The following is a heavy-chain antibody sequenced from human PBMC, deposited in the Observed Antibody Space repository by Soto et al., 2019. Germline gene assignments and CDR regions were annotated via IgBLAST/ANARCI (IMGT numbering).Heavy chain of an antibody. Sequence: TSETLSLTCTVSGGSISSGDYYWSWIRQPPGKGLEWIGYIYYSGSTYYNPSLKRRVTISVDTSKNQFSLKLSSVTAADTAVYYCARGGLLWFGELFYYYYGMDVWGQGTTVTVSS. CDR3: ARGGLLWFGELFYYYYGMDV. V-gene: IGHV4-30-4*01. J-gene: IGHJ6*02. CDR2: IYYSGST. D-gene: IGHD3-10*01. CDR1: GGSISSGDYY.